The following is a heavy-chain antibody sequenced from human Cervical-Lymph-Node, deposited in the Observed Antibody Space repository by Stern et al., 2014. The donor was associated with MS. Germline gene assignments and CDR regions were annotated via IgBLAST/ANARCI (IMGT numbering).Heavy chain of an antibody. D-gene: IGHD3-16*01. V-gene: IGHV1-2*06. Sequence: VQLVESGTEVKKPGASVKVSCKASGYTFIDYYLHWVRQAPGQGLECMGRISHNGGDTNYPHKFSGNVTMTRETAISNTSDDPSSLKSVDTAVYSCARVRKSFTYIRQPYWFFDLWGRGTLVTVSS. CDR2: ISHNGGDT. CDR1: GYTFIDYY. J-gene: IGHJ2*01. CDR3: ARVRKSFTYIRQPYWFFDL.